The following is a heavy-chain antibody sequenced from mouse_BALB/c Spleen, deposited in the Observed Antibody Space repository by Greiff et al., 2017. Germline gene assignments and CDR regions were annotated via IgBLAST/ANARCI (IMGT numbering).Heavy chain of an antibody. CDR1: GYTFTSYN. V-gene: IGHV1-12*01. D-gene: IGHD1-2*01. J-gene: IGHJ3*01. CDR3: AIHYYGYWFAY. CDR2: IYPGNGDT. Sequence: QVQLQQPGAELVKPGASVKMSCKASGYTFTSYNMHWVKQTPGQGLEWIGAIYPGNGDTSYNQKFKGKATLTADKSSSTAYMQLSSLTSEDSAVYYCAIHYYGYWFAYWGQGTLVTVSA.